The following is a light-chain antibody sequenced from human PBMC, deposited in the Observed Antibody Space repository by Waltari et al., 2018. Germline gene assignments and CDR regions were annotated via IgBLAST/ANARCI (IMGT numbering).Light chain of an antibody. CDR1: QGISGY. CDR3: QQLNSYPIT. J-gene: IGKJ4*01. Sequence: DIQLTQSPSFLSASIGDRVTITCRASQGISGYLAWYQQKPGKAPKLRIYTSSTLQSGVPSRFSGSGSGTEFTLTISSLQPEDFATYYCQQLNSYPITFGGGTKVEIK. CDR2: TSS. V-gene: IGKV1-9*01.